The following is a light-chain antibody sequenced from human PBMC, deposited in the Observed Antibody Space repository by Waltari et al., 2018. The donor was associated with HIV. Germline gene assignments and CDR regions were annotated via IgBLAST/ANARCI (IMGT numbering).Light chain of an antibody. CDR3: CSYAGTHTYV. Sequence: QSALTQPASVSGSPGQSITISCPGSISDGGNSDLVSWYQQYPGKAPKLIIYEVKKWPSGISDRFSGSKSGTTASLTISGLQADDEADYYCCSYAGTHTYVFGTGTRVTVL. CDR1: ISDGGNSDL. V-gene: IGLV2-23*02. CDR2: EVK. J-gene: IGLJ1*01.